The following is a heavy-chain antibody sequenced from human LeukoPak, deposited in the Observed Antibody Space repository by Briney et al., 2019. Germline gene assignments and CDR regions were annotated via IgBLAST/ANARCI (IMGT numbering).Heavy chain of an antibody. CDR2: INPSGGST. Sequence: ASVKVSCKASGYTFTSYYMHWVRQAPGQGLEWMGIINPSGGSTSYAQKFQGRVTMTRDTSTSTVYMELSGLRSEDTAVYYCARCYGDPYYFDYWGQGTLVAVSS. D-gene: IGHD4-17*01. J-gene: IGHJ4*02. CDR3: ARCYGDPYYFDY. V-gene: IGHV1-46*01. CDR1: GYTFTSYY.